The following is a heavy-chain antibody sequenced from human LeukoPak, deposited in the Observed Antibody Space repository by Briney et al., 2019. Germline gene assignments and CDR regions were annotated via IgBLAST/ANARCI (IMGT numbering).Heavy chain of an antibody. CDR1: GGSISSYY. CDR2: IYYSGST. CDR3: ARVGYYYDSSGYYPFDY. V-gene: IGHV4-59*01. D-gene: IGHD3-22*01. J-gene: IGHJ4*02. Sequence: SETLSLTCTVSGGSISSYYWSWIRQPPGKGLEWIGYIYYSGSTNYNPSLKSQVTISVDTSKNQFSLKLSSVTAADTAVYYCARVGYYYDSSGYYPFDYWGQGTLVTVSS.